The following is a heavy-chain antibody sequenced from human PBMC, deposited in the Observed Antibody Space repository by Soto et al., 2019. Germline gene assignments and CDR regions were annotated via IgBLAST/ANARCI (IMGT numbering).Heavy chain of an antibody. CDR2: ISWNSGSI. CDR3: AKDRQYSSSSGYFDY. V-gene: IGHV3-9*01. J-gene: IGHJ4*02. D-gene: IGHD6-6*01. CDR1: GFTFDDYA. Sequence: GGSLRLSCAASGFTFDDYAMHWVRQAPGKGLEWVSGISWNSGSIGYADSVKGRFTISRDNAKNSLYLQMNSLRAEDTALYYCAKDRQYSSSSGYFDYWGQGTLVTVSS.